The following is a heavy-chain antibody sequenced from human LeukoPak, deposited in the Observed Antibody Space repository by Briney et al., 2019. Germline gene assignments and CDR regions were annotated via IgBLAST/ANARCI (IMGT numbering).Heavy chain of an antibody. V-gene: IGHV3-48*02. CDR2: ISSRSSSI. J-gene: IGHJ6*02. D-gene: IGHD3-16*01. Sequence: GGSLRLSCAASGFTVSNNYMSWVRQAPGKGLEWVSYISSRSSSIYYADSVKGRFTISRDNAKNSLYLQMNSLRDEDTAVYYCARIPGGYYYGMDVWGQGTTVTVSS. CDR1: GFTVSNNY. CDR3: ARIPGGYYYGMDV.